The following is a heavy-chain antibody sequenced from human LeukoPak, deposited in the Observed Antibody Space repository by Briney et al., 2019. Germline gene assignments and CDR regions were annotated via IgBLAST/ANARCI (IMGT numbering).Heavy chain of an antibody. J-gene: IGHJ5*02. CDR1: GYTFTSYD. V-gene: IGHV1-8*01. Sequence: GASVKVSCKASGYTFTSYDINWVRQATGQGLEWMGWMNPNSGNTGYAQKFQGRVTMTRNTSISTAYMELSSLRSEDTAVYYCARGQFTIFGVVHTNNWFDPWGQGTLVTVSS. D-gene: IGHD3-3*01. CDR3: ARGQFTIFGVVHTNNWFDP. CDR2: MNPNSGNT.